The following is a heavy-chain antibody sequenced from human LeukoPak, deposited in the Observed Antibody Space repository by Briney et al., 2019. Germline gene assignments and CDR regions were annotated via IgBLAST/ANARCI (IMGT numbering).Heavy chain of an antibody. Sequence: RASVKVSCKASRYTFTGYYMHWVRQAPGQGLEWMGWINPNSGGTNYAQKFQGRVTMTRDTSISTAYMELSRRRSDDTAVYYCARGGPYYYDSSGYGSDYWGQGTLVTVSS. J-gene: IGHJ4*02. CDR2: INPNSGGT. V-gene: IGHV1-2*02. D-gene: IGHD3-22*01. CDR3: ARGGPYYYDSSGYGSDY. CDR1: RYTFTGYY.